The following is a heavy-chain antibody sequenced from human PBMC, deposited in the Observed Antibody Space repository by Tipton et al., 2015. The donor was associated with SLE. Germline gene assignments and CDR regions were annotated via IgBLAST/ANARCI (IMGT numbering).Heavy chain of an antibody. CDR3: TRSLYNTNWFWFDP. CDR2: VYSSGFS. Sequence: LRLSCTVSGDSISSTSYYWTWIRQPPGKGLEWVGYVYSSGFSDYNPSLRSRVTISLDTSKNQFSLRLSSATAADTAVYFCTRSLYNTNWFWFDPWGQGTLVIVSS. J-gene: IGHJ5*02. V-gene: IGHV4-61*01. D-gene: IGHD6-13*01. CDR1: GDSISSTSYY.